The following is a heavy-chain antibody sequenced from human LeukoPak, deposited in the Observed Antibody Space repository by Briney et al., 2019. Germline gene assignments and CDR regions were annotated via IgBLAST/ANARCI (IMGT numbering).Heavy chain of an antibody. CDR3: TTNRVAAAGDD. CDR1: GFTFSSYW. V-gene: IGHV3-7*01. D-gene: IGHD6-13*01. J-gene: IGHJ1*01. Sequence: AGGSLRLSCAASGFTFSSYWMTWVRQAPGKGLEWVANIRPDGSGTYYVASVKGRFIVSRDNAKNSLYLQMNSLRTDDTAVYYCTTNRVAAAGDDWGQGTLVTVSS. CDR2: IRPDGSGT.